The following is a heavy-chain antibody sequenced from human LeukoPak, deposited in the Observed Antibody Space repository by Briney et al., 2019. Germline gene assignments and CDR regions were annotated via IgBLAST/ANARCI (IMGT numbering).Heavy chain of an antibody. CDR3: AKGVVAATNAAYYGMDV. D-gene: IGHD2-15*01. CDR1: GFTFSNYG. Sequence: GRSLRLSCAASGFTFSNYGMHWVRQAPGKGLEWVAVISYDESDKYYADSVKGRFTISRDNSKNTLYLQMNSLRPEDTAVYYCAKGVVAATNAAYYGMDVWGQGTTVTVSS. V-gene: IGHV3-30*18. J-gene: IGHJ6*02. CDR2: ISYDESDK.